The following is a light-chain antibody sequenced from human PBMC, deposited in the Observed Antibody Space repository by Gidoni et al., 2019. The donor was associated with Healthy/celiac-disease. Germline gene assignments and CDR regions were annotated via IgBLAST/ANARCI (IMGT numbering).Light chain of an antibody. CDR2: DAS. CDR3: QQRSNWPRGYT. CDR1: QSLSSY. Sequence: EIVLTQYPATLSLSPGERATLSCRASQSLSSYLAWYQQKPGQAPRLLIYDASNRATGIPARFSGSGSGTDFTLTISSLEPEDFAVYYCQQRSNWPRGYTFGQGTKLEIK. V-gene: IGKV3-11*01. J-gene: IGKJ2*01.